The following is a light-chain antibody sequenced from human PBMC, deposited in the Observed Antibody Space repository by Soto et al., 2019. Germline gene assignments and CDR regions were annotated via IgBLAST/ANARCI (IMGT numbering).Light chain of an antibody. CDR2: DAS. CDR3: QQYDNLPFT. V-gene: IGKV1-33*01. CDR1: QAISNY. Sequence: DIQMTQSPSSLSASVGDRVTITCQASQAISNYLNWYQQKPGKAPKLLIFDASNLETGVPSRFSGSRSGTDFTFTISSLQAEDIATYYCQQYDNLPFTFGPGTKVDIK. J-gene: IGKJ3*01.